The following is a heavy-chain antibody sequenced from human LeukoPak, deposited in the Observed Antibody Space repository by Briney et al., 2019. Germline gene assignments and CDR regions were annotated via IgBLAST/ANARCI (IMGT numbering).Heavy chain of an antibody. CDR2: ISYDGSNK. CDR3: ARVKSRGDYVFDY. CDR1: GFTFSSYA. Sequence: GGSLRLSCAASGFTFSSYAMHWVRQAPGKGLEWVAVISYDGSNKYYADSVKGRFTISRDNAKNSLYLQMNSLRAEDTAVYYCARVKSRGDYVFDYWGQGTLVTVSS. V-gene: IGHV3-30*04. J-gene: IGHJ4*02. D-gene: IGHD4-17*01.